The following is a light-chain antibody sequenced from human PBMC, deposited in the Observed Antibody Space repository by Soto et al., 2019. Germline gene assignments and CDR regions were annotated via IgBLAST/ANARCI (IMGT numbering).Light chain of an antibody. CDR3: QQRFNWPRFH. Sequence: EIVLTQSPATLSLSPGERATLSCRASQSVSSYLAWYQQKPGQAPRLLIYDASNRATGIPARFSGGGSGTDFTLTISTLEPDDFSVYYCQQRFNWPRFHFGQGTKLEIK. J-gene: IGKJ2*01. CDR2: DAS. V-gene: IGKV3-11*01. CDR1: QSVSSY.